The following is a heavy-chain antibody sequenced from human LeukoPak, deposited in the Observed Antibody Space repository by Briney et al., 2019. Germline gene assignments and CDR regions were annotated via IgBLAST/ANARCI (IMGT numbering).Heavy chain of an antibody. Sequence: PGRSLRLSCAASGFTFSSYGMHWVRQAPGKGLEWVADIWYDGSNKYYADSVKGRFTVSRDNAKNSLYLQMNGLRIEDTAVYYCARRSCLRLDWSRELLRPRYYYAMDVWGQGTTVTVSS. CDR3: ARRSCLRLDWSRELLRPRYYYAMDV. V-gene: IGHV3-33*01. CDR1: GFTFSSYG. CDR2: IWYDGSNK. J-gene: IGHJ6*01. D-gene: IGHD3-10*01.